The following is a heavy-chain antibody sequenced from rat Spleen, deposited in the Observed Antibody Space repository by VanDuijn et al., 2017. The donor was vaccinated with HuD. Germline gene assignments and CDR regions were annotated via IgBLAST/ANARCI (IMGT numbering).Heavy chain of an antibody. J-gene: IGHJ4*01. V-gene: IGHV5-19*01. D-gene: IGHD1-9*01. CDR1: GFTFSNYG. CDR2: ISPSGGST. Sequence: EVQLVASGGGLVQPGRSLKLSCAASGFTFSNYGMHWIRQAPTKGLEWVASISPSGGSTYYRDSVKGRFTISRDNAKSTLYLQMDSLRSEDTATYYCATPPTGIPLYVMDAWGQGASVTVSS. CDR3: ATPPTGIPLYVMDA.